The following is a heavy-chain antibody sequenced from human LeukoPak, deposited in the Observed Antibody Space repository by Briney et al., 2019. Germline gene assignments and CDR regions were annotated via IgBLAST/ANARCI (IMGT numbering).Heavy chain of an antibody. J-gene: IGHJ5*02. V-gene: IGHV3-23*01. CDR1: GFTFSSYA. CDR2: ISGSGGST. CDR3: AKKGEKTEWLRFSNWFDP. Sequence: GGSLRLSCAASGFTFSSYAMSWVRQAPGKGLEWVSAISGSGGSTYYADSVKGRFTISRDNSKNTLYLQMNSLRAEDTAVYYCAKKGEKTEWLRFSNWFDPWGQGTLVTVSS. D-gene: IGHD5-12*01.